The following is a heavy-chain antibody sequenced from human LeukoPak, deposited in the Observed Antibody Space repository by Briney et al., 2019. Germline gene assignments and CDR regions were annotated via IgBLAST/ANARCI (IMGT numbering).Heavy chain of an antibody. CDR1: GYTFTGSY. CDR2: ISPASGAT. CDR3: LNEHGG. J-gene: IGHJ4*02. Sequence: ASVKVSCKASGYTFTGSYMHWVRQAPGQGFEWIGWISPASGATKYAQNFQGRVTLTTDTSITTAYMELSSLTSDDTASYYCLNEHGGWGQGTPVTVSS. D-gene: IGHD1-1*01. V-gene: IGHV1-2*02.